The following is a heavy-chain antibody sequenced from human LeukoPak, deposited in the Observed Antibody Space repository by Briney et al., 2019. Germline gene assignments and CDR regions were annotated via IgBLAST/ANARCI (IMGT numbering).Heavy chain of an antibody. D-gene: IGHD3-22*01. CDR2: LYYSGST. CDR3: ARALGGLRYYDSSGYFGPFDP. V-gene: IGHV4-39*07. Sequence: PSETLSLTCTVSGGSISSSSYYWGWIRQPPGKGLEWIVNLYYSGSTYYNPSLKSRVTMSVDTSKNQFSLKLSSVTAADTAVYYCARALGGLRYYDSSGYFGPFDPWGQGTLVTVSS. J-gene: IGHJ5*02. CDR1: GGSISSSSYY.